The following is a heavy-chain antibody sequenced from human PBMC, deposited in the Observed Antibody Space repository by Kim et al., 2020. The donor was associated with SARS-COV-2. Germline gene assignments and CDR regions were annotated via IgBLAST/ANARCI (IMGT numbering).Heavy chain of an antibody. V-gene: IGHV4-59*01. Sequence: SETLSLTCTVSGGSIGAYYWIWIRQPPGKGLEWIGHIDYSGSANYNPSLKSRLSLSVDTSKDQFSLKLNSVTAADTAVYYCAREALTVTGGYMDVWGNGT. CDR2: IDYSGSA. J-gene: IGHJ6*03. CDR1: GGSIGAYY. CDR3: AREALTVTGGYMDV. D-gene: IGHD4-17*01.